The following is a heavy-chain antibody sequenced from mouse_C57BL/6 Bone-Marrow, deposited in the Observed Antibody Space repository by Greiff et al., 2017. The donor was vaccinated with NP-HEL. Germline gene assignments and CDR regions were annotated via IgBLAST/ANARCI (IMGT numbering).Heavy chain of an antibody. J-gene: IGHJ1*03. CDR1: GYSITSGYY. Sequence: EVKLQESGPGLVKPSQSLSLTCSVTGYSITSGYYWNWIRQFPGNNLEWMGYISYDGSNNYNPSLKNRISITRDTSKNQFFLKLNSVTTEDTATYYCARDTTVVESPWYFDVWGTGTTVTVSS. V-gene: IGHV3-6*01. CDR2: ISYDGSN. D-gene: IGHD1-1*01. CDR3: ARDTTVVESPWYFDV.